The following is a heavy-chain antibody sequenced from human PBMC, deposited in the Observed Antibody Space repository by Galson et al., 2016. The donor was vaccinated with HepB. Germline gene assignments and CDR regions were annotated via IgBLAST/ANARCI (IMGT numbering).Heavy chain of an antibody. D-gene: IGHD3-10*01. J-gene: IGHJ4*02. V-gene: IGHV3-7*01. CDR2: IRADGSVQ. CDR3: ARESTGSYFD. CDR1: GFILNSDW. Sequence: SLRLSCAASGFILNSDWMNWVRQTPGKGLEWVANIRADGSVQYYVDSVRGRFTISRDSVKNSLYLQMSGLRVEETAVYYCARESTGSYFDWGQGTLVTVSS.